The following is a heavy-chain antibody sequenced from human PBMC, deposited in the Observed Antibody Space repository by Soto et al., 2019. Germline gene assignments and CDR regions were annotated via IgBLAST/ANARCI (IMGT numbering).Heavy chain of an antibody. Sequence: SETLSLTCTVSGGSISSSSYYWGWIRQPPGKGLEWIGSIYYSGSTYYNPSLKSRVTISVDTSMNQFSLKLSSVTAADTAVYYCARRGYSYGKYYFDYWGQGTLVTVSS. CDR2: IYYSGST. D-gene: IGHD5-18*01. J-gene: IGHJ4*02. CDR3: ARRGYSYGKYYFDY. V-gene: IGHV4-39*01. CDR1: GGSISSSSYY.